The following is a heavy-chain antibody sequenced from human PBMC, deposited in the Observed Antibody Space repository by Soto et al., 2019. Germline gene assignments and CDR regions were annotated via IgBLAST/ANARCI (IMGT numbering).Heavy chain of an antibody. D-gene: IGHD1-20*01. V-gene: IGHV4-61*01. CDR1: GGSVRSGSNY. CDR2: IYYTGST. Sequence: QVQLQESGPGLVKPSESLSLTCSVSGGSVRSGSNYWSWARQPPGKGLEWIGYIYYTGSTNYNPTLQSRVTLSVDTSKNQFSLRLSSVTAADTAIYYCARWITPPNDAFDIWGKGTMVTVSS. CDR3: ARWITPPNDAFDI. J-gene: IGHJ3*02.